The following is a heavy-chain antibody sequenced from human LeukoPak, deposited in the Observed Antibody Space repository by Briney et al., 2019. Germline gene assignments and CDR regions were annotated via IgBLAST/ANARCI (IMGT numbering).Heavy chain of an antibody. CDR2: INHSGST. J-gene: IGHJ5*02. V-gene: IGHV4-34*01. Sequence: PSETLSLTCAVYGGSFSGYYWSWIRQPPGKGLEWIGEINHSGSTNYNPSLKSRVTISVDTSKNQFSLKLSSVTAADTAVYYCAKSGDRGTTKLWFDPWGQGNLVTVSS. D-gene: IGHD4-11*01. CDR3: AKSGDRGTTKLWFDP. CDR1: GGSFSGYY.